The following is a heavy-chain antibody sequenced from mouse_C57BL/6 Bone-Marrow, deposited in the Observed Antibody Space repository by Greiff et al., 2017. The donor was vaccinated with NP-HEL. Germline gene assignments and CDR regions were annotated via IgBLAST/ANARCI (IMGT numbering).Heavy chain of an antibody. CDR2: IYPGDGDT. V-gene: IGHV1-80*01. D-gene: IGHD1-1*01. CDR1: GYAFSSYW. Sequence: LVESGAELVKPGASVKISCKASGYAFSSYWMNWVKQRPGKGLEWIGQIYPGDGDTNYNGKFKGKATLTADKSSSTAYMQLSSLTSEDSAVYVCARTSATVVALYAMDYWGQGTSVTVSS. CDR3: ARTSATVVALYAMDY. J-gene: IGHJ4*01.